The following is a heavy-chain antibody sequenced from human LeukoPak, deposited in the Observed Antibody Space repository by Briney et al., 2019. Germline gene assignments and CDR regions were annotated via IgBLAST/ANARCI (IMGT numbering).Heavy chain of an antibody. D-gene: IGHD3-10*01. CDR1: GYTFTSHF. Sequence: VASVKVSCKASGYTFTSHFIHWVRQAPGQGLEWMGRIIPILGIANYAQKFQGRVTITADKSTSTAYMELSSLRSEDTAVYYCAYDLYYYGSGSYYNPNFDYWGQGTLVTVSS. CDR2: IIPILGIA. V-gene: IGHV1-69*02. CDR3: AYDLYYYGSGSYYNPNFDY. J-gene: IGHJ4*02.